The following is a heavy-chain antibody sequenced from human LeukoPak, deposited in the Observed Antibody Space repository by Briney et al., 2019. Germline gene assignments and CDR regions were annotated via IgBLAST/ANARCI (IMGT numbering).Heavy chain of an antibody. CDR3: AVSFYYYYMDV. CDR2: ISGDGRDI. J-gene: IGHJ6*03. Sequence: GGTLRLSCAASAFTLSSYGMSWVRQAPGKGLEWVSAISGDGRDIFYADAVKGRFTISRDNSKNTLYLQMNSLRDEDTALYYCAVSFYYYYMDVWGKGTTVTVSS. V-gene: IGHV3-23*01. CDR1: AFTLSSYG. D-gene: IGHD1-7*01.